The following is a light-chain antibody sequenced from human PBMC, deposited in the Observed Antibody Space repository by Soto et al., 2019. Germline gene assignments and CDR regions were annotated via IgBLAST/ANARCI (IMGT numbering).Light chain of an antibody. J-gene: IGKJ2*01. Sequence: DIQMTQSPSSLSASVGDRVTITCRASQSISSYLNWYQQKPGKAPKLLIYAASSLQSGVPSRFSGSRSGTDFTPTISSLQPEDFATYYCQQSYSTPRYTFGQGTKLEIK. CDR3: QQSYSTPRYT. CDR2: AAS. CDR1: QSISSY. V-gene: IGKV1-39*01.